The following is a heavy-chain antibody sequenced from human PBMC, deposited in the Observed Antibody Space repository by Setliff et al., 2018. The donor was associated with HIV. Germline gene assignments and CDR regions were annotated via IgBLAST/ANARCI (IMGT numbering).Heavy chain of an antibody. CDR2: INPNDGDS. J-gene: IGHJ4*02. CDR3: ARGRSGYSYGEDLDF. Sequence: RASVKVSCKASGYTFSAHFIHWVRQAPGQGLEWMGRINPNDGDSKFAQAFQGGVTLTRDMSITTFYMELSSLTPDDTAVYYCARGRSGYSYGEDLDFWGQGTLITVSS. D-gene: IGHD5-18*01. CDR1: GYTFSAHF. V-gene: IGHV1-2*06.